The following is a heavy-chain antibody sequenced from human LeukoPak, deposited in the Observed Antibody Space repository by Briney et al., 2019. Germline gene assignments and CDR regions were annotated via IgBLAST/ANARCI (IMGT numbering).Heavy chain of an antibody. V-gene: IGHV3-23*01. J-gene: IGHJ4*02. Sequence: GGTLRLSCAASGFTFSSYGMSWVRQAPGKGLEWVSAISGSGGSTYYADSVKGRFTISRDNSKNTLYLQMNSLRAEDTAVYYCAKDAGLWFGEQNDYWGQGILVNGSS. CDR2: ISGSGGST. CDR3: AKDAGLWFGEQNDY. D-gene: IGHD3-10*01. CDR1: GFTFSSYG.